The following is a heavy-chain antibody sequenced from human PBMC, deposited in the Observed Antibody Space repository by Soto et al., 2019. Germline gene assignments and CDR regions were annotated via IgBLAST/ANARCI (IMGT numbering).Heavy chain of an antibody. CDR2: IGSDGSGT. V-gene: IGHV3-74*01. D-gene: IGHD1-26*01. CDR1: GFALSSYW. Sequence: EVQLVESGGGLFQPGGSLRLSCAASGFALSSYWMHWVRQAPGKGLVWVSRIGSDGSGTTYADSVKGRFTISRDNAKNTVYLQMTSLSAEDTAVYYCTRVLAGTSGQFDYWGQGTLVTVSS. J-gene: IGHJ4*02. CDR3: TRVLAGTSGQFDY.